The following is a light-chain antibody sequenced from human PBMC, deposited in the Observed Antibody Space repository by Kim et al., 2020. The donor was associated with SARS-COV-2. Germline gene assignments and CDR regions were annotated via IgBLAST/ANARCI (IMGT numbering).Light chain of an antibody. V-gene: IGKV1-27*01. CDR2: AAS. CDR1: QDIANS. J-gene: IGKJ1*01. CDR3: QKYNSAPWT. Sequence: ASVEDRVTITCRASQDIANSLAWYQQKPGKVPKVLIYAASTLQSGVPSRFSGSGSGTEFTLTIGSLQTEDVATYYCQKYNSAPWTFGPGTKVDIK.